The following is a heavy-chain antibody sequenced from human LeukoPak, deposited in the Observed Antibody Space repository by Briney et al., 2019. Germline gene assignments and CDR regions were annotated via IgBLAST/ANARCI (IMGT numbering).Heavy chain of an antibody. CDR1: GGSISSYY. Sequence: SETVSLTCTVSGGSISSYYWSWIRQPPGKGLEWIGYIYYSGSTNYNPSLKSRVTISVDTSKNQFSLKLSSVTAADTAVYYCAREWPELGYCSSTSCSYYYYMDVWGKGTTVTVSS. CDR2: IYYSGST. J-gene: IGHJ6*03. V-gene: IGHV4-59*01. CDR3: AREWPELGYCSSTSCSYYYYMDV. D-gene: IGHD2-2*01.